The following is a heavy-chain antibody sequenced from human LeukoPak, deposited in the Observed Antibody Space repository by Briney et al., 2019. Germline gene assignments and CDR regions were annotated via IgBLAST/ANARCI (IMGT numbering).Heavy chain of an antibody. D-gene: IGHD1-26*01. CDR1: GYTFTSYY. V-gene: IGHV1-46*01. J-gene: IGHJ4*02. CDR3: ASSTGGSYFLES. Sequence: GASVKVSCKASGYTFTSYYMHWVRQAPGQGLEWMGIINPSGGSTSYAQKFQGRVTMTRDTSTSAVYMELSSLRSEDTAVYYCASSTGGSYFLESWGQGTLVTVSS. CDR2: INPSGGST.